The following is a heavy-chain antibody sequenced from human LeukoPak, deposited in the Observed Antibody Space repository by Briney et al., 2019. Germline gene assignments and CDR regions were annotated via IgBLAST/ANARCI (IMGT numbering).Heavy chain of an antibody. CDR3: AREAREYCSSTSCYDGFNNWFDP. Sequence: GGSLRLSCAASGFTFSSYAMHWVRQAPGKGLEWVEVISYDGSNKYYADFVKGRFTISRDNSKNTLYLQMNSLRAEDTAVYYCAREAREYCSSTSCYDGFNNWFDPWGQGTLVTVSS. V-gene: IGHV3-30-3*01. CDR1: GFTFSSYA. J-gene: IGHJ5*02. CDR2: ISYDGSNK. D-gene: IGHD2-2*01.